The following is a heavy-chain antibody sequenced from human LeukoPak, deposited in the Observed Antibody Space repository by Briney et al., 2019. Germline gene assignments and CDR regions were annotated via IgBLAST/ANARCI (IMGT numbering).Heavy chain of an antibody. CDR2: ISDDGSNT. CDR3: AKGQAGTFYQLFDY. Sequence: ASVKVSCKASGYTFTSYGISWVRQAPGKGLEWVSGISDDGSNTHYADSVKGRFTVSRDNSKNTLYLLMNSLRAEDTAVYYCAKGQAGTFYQLFDYWGQGTLVTVSS. D-gene: IGHD3-10*01. CDR1: GYTFTSYG. V-gene: IGHV3-23*01. J-gene: IGHJ4*02.